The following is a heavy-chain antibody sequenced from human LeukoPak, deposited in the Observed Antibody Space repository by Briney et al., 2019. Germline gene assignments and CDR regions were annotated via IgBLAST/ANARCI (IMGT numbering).Heavy chain of an antibody. D-gene: IGHD2-2*02. Sequence: GASVKVSCKASGYTFTDYYMHWVQQAPGKGLEWMGRVDPEDGETIYAEKFQGRVTITTDTSPDTAYMELSSLRSEDTAVYYCATGYYTNRLDYWGQGTPVTVSS. V-gene: IGHV1-69-2*01. CDR1: GYTFTDYY. CDR2: VDPEDGET. J-gene: IGHJ4*02. CDR3: ATGYYTNRLDY.